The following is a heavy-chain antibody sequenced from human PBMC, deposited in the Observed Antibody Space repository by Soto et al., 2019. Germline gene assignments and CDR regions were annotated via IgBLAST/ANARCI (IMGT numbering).Heavy chain of an antibody. D-gene: IGHD5-12*01. V-gene: IGHV1-69*01. Sequence: QVQLVQSGAEVKKPGSSVKVSCKASGGTFNNYPITWVRQAPGQGLEWMGGSIPIFGTANYAQKFQGRVTITVDESTGTAYMELRSLRSEDMAVYYCARGRGYSGDDHYSYFGMDVWGQGTTVTVSS. CDR3: ARGRGYSGDDHYSYFGMDV. CDR1: GGTFNNYP. J-gene: IGHJ6*02. CDR2: SIPIFGTA.